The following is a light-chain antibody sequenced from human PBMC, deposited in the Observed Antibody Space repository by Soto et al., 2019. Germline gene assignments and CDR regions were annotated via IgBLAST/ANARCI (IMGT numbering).Light chain of an antibody. CDR3: SSYTSSSTSSVI. CDR1: SSDVGGYNY. V-gene: IGLV2-14*01. Sequence: QSALTQPASVSGSPGQSITISCTGTSSDVGGYNYVSWYQQHPGKAPKLMNYEVSNRPSGVSNRFSGSKSGNTASLTISGLQAEDEADYYCSSYTSSSTSSVIFGGGTKLTVL. J-gene: IGLJ2*01. CDR2: EVS.